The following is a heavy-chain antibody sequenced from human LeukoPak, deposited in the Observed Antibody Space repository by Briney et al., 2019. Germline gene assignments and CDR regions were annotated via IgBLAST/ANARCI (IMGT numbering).Heavy chain of an antibody. J-gene: IGHJ4*02. Sequence: GGSPRLSCAASGFTFSSYAMHWVRQAPGKGLEWVAVISYDGSNKYYADPVKGRFTISRDNSKNTLYLQMNSLRAEDTAVYYCARARAAASLALDYWGQGTLVTVSS. V-gene: IGHV3-30*04. CDR1: GFTFSSYA. D-gene: IGHD6-13*01. CDR2: ISYDGSNK. CDR3: ARARAAASLALDY.